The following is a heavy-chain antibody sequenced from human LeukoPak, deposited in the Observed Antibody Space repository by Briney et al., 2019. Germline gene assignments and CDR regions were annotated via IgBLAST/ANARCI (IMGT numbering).Heavy chain of an antibody. D-gene: IGHD6-6*01. V-gene: IGHV4-4*09. CDR3: ARGRRGSSWGGFYYYYYMDV. J-gene: IGHJ6*03. Sequence: PSETLSLTCTVSGGSISSYYWSWIRQPPGKGLEWIGCIYTSGSTNYNPSLKSRVTISVDTSKNQFSLKLSSVTAADTAVYYCARGRRGSSWGGFYYYYYMDVWGKGTTVTVSS. CDR2: IYTSGST. CDR1: GGSISSYY.